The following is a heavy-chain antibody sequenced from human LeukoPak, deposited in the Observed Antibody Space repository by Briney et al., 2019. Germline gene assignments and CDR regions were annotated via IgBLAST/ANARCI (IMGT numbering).Heavy chain of an antibody. D-gene: IGHD3-22*01. CDR2: MSDSGQT. J-gene: IGHJ4*02. CDR1: GVSMTNDR. CDR3: ARITGYFDSGGSYYWGFFDY. Sequence: SETLSLTCSVSGVSMTNDRWTWIRQAPGKGLEWIGYMSDSGQTNYNPSLRSRATVSVDTSKSQCSLRLTSVTSADTAVYYCARITGYFDSGGSYYWGFFDYWGQGSPVTVSS. V-gene: IGHV4-59*01.